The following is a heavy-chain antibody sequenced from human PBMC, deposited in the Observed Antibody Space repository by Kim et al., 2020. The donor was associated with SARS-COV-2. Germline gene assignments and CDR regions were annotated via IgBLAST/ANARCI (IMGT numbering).Heavy chain of an antibody. CDR1: GDSVTSHGVA. V-gene: IGHV6-1*01. J-gene: IGHJ3*01. Sequence: SQTLSLTCAISGDSVTSHGVAWNWIRQSPSRGLECLGRTSYTSRWVNEYAPTVKSRITINADTSKNHFSLQLNSVTPDDTAAFYCARGRDSAFDVWGQGT. CDR3: ARGRDSAFDV. CDR2: TSYTSRWVN.